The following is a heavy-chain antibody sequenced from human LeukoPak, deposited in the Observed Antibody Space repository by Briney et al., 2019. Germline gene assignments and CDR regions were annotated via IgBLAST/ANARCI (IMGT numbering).Heavy chain of an antibody. CDR1: GGSFSGYY. D-gene: IGHD6-6*01. CDR3: ERGRGRRVVARPGCSFDY. CDR2: INHSGST. V-gene: IGHV4-34*01. J-gene: IGHJ4*02. Sequence: SETLSLTCAVYGGSFSGYYWSWIRQPPGKGLEWIGEINHSGSTNYNPSLKSRVTISVDTSKNQFSLKLSSVTAADTAVYYCERGRGRRVVARPGCSFDYWGQGTLVTVSS.